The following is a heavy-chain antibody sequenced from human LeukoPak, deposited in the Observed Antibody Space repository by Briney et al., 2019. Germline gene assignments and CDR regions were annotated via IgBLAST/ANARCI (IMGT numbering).Heavy chain of an antibody. CDR3: ARDRSPTTAGTLDY. V-gene: IGHV1-69*06. CDR2: IIVFFGTA. J-gene: IGHJ4*02. Sequence: GASVKVSCKASGGSFGSDGVAWVRQAPGQGLEWMGRIIVFFGTAKYAQKFQGRVTITADTSTNTAYMELSHLRFEDTAAYFCARDRSPTTAGTLDYWGQGTLVTVSS. D-gene: IGHD5-12*01. CDR1: GGSFGSDG.